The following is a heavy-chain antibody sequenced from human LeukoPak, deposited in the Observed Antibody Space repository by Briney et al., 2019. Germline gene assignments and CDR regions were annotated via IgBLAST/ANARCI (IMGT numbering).Heavy chain of an antibody. CDR3: AREGNYGSGSYYLD. D-gene: IGHD3-10*01. Sequence: PWGSLRLSCAASGFTFSSYWMSWVRQAPGKGLEWVANIKQDGSEKYYVDSVKGRFTISRDNAKNSLYLQMNSLRAEDTAVYYCAREGNYGSGSYYLDWGQGTLVTVSS. V-gene: IGHV3-7*01. CDR1: GFTFSSYW. J-gene: IGHJ4*02. CDR2: IKQDGSEK.